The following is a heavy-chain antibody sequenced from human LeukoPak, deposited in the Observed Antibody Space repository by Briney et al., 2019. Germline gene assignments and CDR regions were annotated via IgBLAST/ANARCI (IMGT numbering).Heavy chain of an antibody. J-gene: IGHJ4*02. CDR2: IYSSGHT. D-gene: IGHD6-13*01. Sequence: SETLSLTCTVSGGSISNYYWSWIRQSPGKGLEWIGYIYSSGHTNYNPSLKSRVTISVDTSKNQFSLILRSVTAADTAVYYCARHFSGAAAPLPFDYWGQGTLVTVSS. V-gene: IGHV4-59*08. CDR1: GGSISNYY. CDR3: ARHFSGAAAPLPFDY.